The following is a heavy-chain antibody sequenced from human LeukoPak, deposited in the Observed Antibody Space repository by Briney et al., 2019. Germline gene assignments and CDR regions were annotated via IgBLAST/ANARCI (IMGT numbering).Heavy chain of an antibody. J-gene: IGHJ4*02. CDR3: ARSVGLLWFGELNY. CDR1: GGSISSYY. D-gene: IGHD3-10*01. Sequence: SETLSLTCTVSGGSISSYYWSWIRQPPGKGLKWIGYIYYSGSTNYNPSLKSRVTISVDTSKNQFSLKLSSVTAADTAVYYCARSVGLLWFGELNYWGQGTLVTVSS. V-gene: IGHV4-59*01. CDR2: IYYSGST.